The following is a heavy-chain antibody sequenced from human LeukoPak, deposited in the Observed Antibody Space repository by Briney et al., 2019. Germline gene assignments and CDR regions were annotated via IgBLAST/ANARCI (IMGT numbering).Heavy chain of an antibody. CDR3: AKRNSFSSGWFTD. Sequence: QPGGTLRLSCAASGFTFNTHGMSWVRQAPGQGLEWVAAITGDGAYTDYADSVKGRFTISRDNSNNMLYLQMNRLRAEDTAVYYCAKRNSFSSGWFTDWGQGTLVTVSS. J-gene: IGHJ4*02. CDR2: ITGDGAYT. V-gene: IGHV3-23*01. D-gene: IGHD6-19*01. CDR1: GFTFNTHG.